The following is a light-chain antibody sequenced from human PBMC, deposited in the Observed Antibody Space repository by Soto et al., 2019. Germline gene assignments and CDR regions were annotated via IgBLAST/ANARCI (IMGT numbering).Light chain of an antibody. CDR2: GAS. V-gene: IGKV3-20*01. CDR1: QSVSSSY. Sequence: EIVLTQSPGTLSLSPGERATLSCRASQSVSSSYLAWYQQKPGQAPRLLIYGASSRATGIPDRFSGSGSGTDFTLTISSLQPEDFATYFCQQTSSNPRTFGQGTKVDIK. J-gene: IGKJ1*01. CDR3: QQTSSNPRT.